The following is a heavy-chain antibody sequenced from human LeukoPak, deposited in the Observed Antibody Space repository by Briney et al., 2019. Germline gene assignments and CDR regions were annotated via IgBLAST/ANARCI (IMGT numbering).Heavy chain of an antibody. CDR3: VKDRTGTYTLDY. CDR2: ISYDGSNK. J-gene: IGHJ4*02. D-gene: IGHD3-10*01. Sequence: GGSLRLSCAASGFTFSTYLMHWVRQAPGKGLEWVAIISYDGSNKYYADSVKGRFTISRDNSKNTLYLQMNSLRAEDTAVYYCVKDRTGTYTLDYWGQGTLVTVSS. V-gene: IGHV3-30*18. CDR1: GFTFSTYL.